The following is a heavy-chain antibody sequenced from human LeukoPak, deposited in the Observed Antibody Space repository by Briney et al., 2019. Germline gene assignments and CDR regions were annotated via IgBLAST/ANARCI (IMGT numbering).Heavy chain of an antibody. CDR3: ARRGGSYGGDYFDY. Sequence: SETLSLTCTVSGGSISSYYWSWIRQPPGKGLEWIGYIYSSGSTNYNPSLKSRLTISVDASKNQFSLKLTSVTAADTAVYYCARRGGSYGGDYFDYWGQGTLVTVSS. CDR2: IYSSGST. V-gene: IGHV4-59*01. CDR1: GGSISSYY. J-gene: IGHJ4*02. D-gene: IGHD4-23*01.